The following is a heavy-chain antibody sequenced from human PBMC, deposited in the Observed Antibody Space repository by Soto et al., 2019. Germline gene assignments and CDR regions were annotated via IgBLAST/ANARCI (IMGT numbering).Heavy chain of an antibody. V-gene: IGHV3-23*01. D-gene: IGHD1-26*01. CDR3: AKEGSEGGELISFSSNDAFDS. J-gene: IGHJ3*02. CDR1: GFTFSSYA. Sequence: GGSLRLSCAASGFTFSSYAMSWVRQAPGKGLEWVSAISGSGGSTYYADSVKGRFTISRDNSKNTLYLQMNSLRAEDTAVYYCAKEGSEGGELISFSSNDAFDSWGQGTMVTVSS. CDR2: ISGSGGST.